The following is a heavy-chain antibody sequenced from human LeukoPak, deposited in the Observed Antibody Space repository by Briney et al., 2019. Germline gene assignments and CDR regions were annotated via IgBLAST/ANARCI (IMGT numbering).Heavy chain of an antibody. CDR1: GYSISSGYY. CDR2: IYHSGST. D-gene: IGHD6-13*01. Sequence: SETLSLTCAVSGYSISSGYYWGWIRQPPGKGLEWIGSIYHSGSTYYNPSLKSRVTISVATSKNQFSLKLSSVTAADTAVYYCARTYSSTWYSDAFDIWGQGTMVTVSS. J-gene: IGHJ3*02. V-gene: IGHV4-38-2*01. CDR3: ARTYSSTWYSDAFDI.